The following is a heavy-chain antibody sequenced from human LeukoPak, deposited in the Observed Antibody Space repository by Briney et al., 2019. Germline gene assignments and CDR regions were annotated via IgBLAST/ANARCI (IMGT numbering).Heavy chain of an antibody. Sequence: SETLSLTCTVSGSSMNYYYWSWIRQPPGKGLEWIGYIFYSGSTKYNPSLKSRVTISVDTSKNQFSLKLSSVTAADTAVYYCARQDGGNTLGYFDLWGRGTLVTVSS. D-gene: IGHD4-23*01. V-gene: IGHV4-59*08. CDR3: ARQDGGNTLGYFDL. CDR1: GSSMNYYY. J-gene: IGHJ2*01. CDR2: IFYSGST.